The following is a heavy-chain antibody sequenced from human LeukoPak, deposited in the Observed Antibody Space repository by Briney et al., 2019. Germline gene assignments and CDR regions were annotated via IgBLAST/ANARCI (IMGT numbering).Heavy chain of an antibody. CDR3: ARDYLLIHYDSSGYYRDAFDP. V-gene: IGHV3-7*01. Sequence: GGSLRLSCAASGFTMSSYWMSWVRQAPGKGLEWVANIKQDGSEKYYVDSVKGRFTISRDNAKNSLYLQMNSLRAEDTAVYYCARDYLLIHYDSSGYYRDAFDPWGQGTMVTVSS. D-gene: IGHD3-22*01. CDR1: GFTMSSYW. CDR2: IKQDGSEK. J-gene: IGHJ3*01.